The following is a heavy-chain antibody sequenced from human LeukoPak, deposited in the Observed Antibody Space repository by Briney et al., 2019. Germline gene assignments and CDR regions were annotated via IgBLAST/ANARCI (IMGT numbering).Heavy chain of an antibody. CDR3: ARHYGEGAPTNS. V-gene: IGHV4-39*01. CDR2: ISYSGST. J-gene: IGHJ4*02. CDR1: SGSISSTTYY. Sequence: PSATLSLTCTVSSGSISSTTYYWGWIRQPPGKGLEWIGSISYSGSTYYNPSLKSRVTISVDTSKNLFSLQLSSVTAADTAVYYCARHYGEGAPTNSWGQGTLVTVPS. D-gene: IGHD1-26*01.